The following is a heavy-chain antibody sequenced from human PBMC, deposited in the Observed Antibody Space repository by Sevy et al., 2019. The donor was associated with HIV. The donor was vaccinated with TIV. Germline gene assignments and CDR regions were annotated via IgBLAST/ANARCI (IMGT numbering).Heavy chain of an antibody. CDR3: VSSPGCSSTSCFLFDY. Sequence: ASVKVSCKASGYTFTGYYMHWVRQAPGQGLEWMGWINPNSGGTNYAQKFQGRVTMTRDTSISTAYMELSRLRSDDTAVYYCVSSPGCSSTSCFLFDYWGQGTLVTVSS. CDR2: INPNSGGT. V-gene: IGHV1-2*02. J-gene: IGHJ4*02. D-gene: IGHD2-2*01. CDR1: GYTFTGYY.